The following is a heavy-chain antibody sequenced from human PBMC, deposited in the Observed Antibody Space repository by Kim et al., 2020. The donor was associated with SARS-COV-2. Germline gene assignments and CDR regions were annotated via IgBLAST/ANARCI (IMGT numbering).Heavy chain of an antibody. Sequence: GGSLRLSCAASGFTFSSYAMSWVRQAPGKGLEWVSAISGSGGSTYYADSVKGRFTISRDNSKNTLYLQMNSLRAEDTAVYYCAKDLYYGSGSSRGYAFDIWGQGTMVTVSS. CDR3: AKDLYYGSGSSRGYAFDI. D-gene: IGHD3-10*01. J-gene: IGHJ3*02. CDR1: GFTFSSYA. CDR2: ISGSGGST. V-gene: IGHV3-23*01.